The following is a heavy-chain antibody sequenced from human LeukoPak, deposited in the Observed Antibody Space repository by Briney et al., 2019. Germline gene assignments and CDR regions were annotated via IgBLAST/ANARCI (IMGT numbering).Heavy chain of an antibody. V-gene: IGHV3-48*03. Sequence: PGGSLRLSCAASGFTFSSYEMNWVPQAPGRGLEWVSYISSSGGTKYYADSVKGRLTISRDNAKNSLYLQMNSLRAEDTAIYYCARTSSGWYYFDYWGQGTLVTVSS. CDR3: ARTSSGWYYFDY. CDR2: ISSSGGTK. J-gene: IGHJ4*02. CDR1: GFTFSSYE. D-gene: IGHD6-19*01.